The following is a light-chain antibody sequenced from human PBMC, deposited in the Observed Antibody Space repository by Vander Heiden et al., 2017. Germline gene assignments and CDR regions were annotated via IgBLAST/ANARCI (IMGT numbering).Light chain of an antibody. Sequence: EIVLTQSPATLSWSPGERATLSCRASQSVSSYLAWYQQKPGKAPRLLIYDASNRATGIPARFSGSGSGTDFTLTISSLEPEDFAVYYCQQRSNWPPYTFGQGTKLEIK. CDR3: QQRSNWPPYT. CDR2: DAS. V-gene: IGKV3-11*01. CDR1: QSVSSY. J-gene: IGKJ2*01.